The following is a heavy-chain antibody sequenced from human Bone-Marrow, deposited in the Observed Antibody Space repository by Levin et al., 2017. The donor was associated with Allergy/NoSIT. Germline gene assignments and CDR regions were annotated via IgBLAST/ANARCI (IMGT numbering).Heavy chain of an antibody. CDR1: GFTFYSYA. CDR3: ARERITESTWGGIYSMDV. V-gene: IGHV3-23*01. D-gene: IGHD1-7*01. Sequence: GGSLRLSCSASGFTFYSYAMNWVRQAPGKGLEWVSSISGSGGTTYYADSVKGRFTISRDNSRNTLYLEMNILRAEDTAVYYCARERITESTWGGIYSMDVWGEEATVTVSS. CDR2: ISGSGGTT. J-gene: IGHJ6*04.